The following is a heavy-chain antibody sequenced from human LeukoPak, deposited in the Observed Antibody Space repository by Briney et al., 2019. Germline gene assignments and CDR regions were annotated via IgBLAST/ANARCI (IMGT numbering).Heavy chain of an antibody. Sequence: PGGSLRLSCAASGFTFSDYYMSWIRQAPGKGLEWVSYISSSGSTIYYADSVKGRFTISRDNAKNSLYLRMNSLRVEDTAVYYCVRDQPIGYSNGYPFDYWGQGTLVTVSS. CDR2: ISSSGSTI. D-gene: IGHD5-18*01. CDR3: VRDQPIGYSNGYPFDY. V-gene: IGHV3-11*04. J-gene: IGHJ4*02. CDR1: GFTFSDYY.